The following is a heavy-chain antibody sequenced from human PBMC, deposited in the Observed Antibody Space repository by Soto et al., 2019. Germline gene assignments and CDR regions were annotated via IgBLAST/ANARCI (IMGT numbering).Heavy chain of an antibody. CDR2: IIPIFGTA. CDR1: GGTFSSYA. D-gene: IGHD4-17*01. J-gene: IGHJ3*02. V-gene: IGHV1-69*12. CDR3: ASDYGGPGNAFDN. Sequence: QVQLVQSGAEVKKPGSSVKVSCKASGGTFSSYAISWVRQAPGQGLEWMGGIIPIFGTANYAQKFQGRVTITADESTSTAYMEMSRRRSEDTALYYCASDYGGPGNAFDNWGQGTMVTVSS.